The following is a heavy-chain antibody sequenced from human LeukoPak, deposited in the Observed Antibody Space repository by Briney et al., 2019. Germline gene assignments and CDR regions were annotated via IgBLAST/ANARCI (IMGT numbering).Heavy chain of an antibody. Sequence: GGSLRLSCAASGFTFSDYYMSWIRQAPGKGLEWVSYISSSGSTIYYADSVKGRFTISRDNAKNSLYLQMNSLRAEDTAVYYCARGQHPNYYYSSGYHFYFDDWGQVTLVTV. D-gene: IGHD3-22*01. CDR3: ARGQHPNYYYSSGYHFYFDD. CDR1: GFTFSDYY. J-gene: IGHJ4*02. CDR2: ISSSGSTI. V-gene: IGHV3-11*04.